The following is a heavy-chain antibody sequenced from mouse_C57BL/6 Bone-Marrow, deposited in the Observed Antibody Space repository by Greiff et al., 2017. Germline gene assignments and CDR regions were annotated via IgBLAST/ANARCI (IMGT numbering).Heavy chain of an antibody. Sequence: VQLQQPGAELVKPGASVTMSCKASGYTFTSYWITWVKQRPGQGLEWIGDIYPGSGSTNYNEKFKRKATLTVDTSSSTAYMQLSSLTSEDSAVYYCARGPLAYYAMDYWGQGTSVTVSS. J-gene: IGHJ4*01. CDR2: IYPGSGST. V-gene: IGHV1-55*01. CDR1: GYTFTSYW. CDR3: ARGPLAYYAMDY.